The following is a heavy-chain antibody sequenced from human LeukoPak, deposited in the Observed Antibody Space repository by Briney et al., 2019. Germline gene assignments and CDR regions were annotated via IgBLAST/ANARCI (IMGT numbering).Heavy chain of an antibody. J-gene: IGHJ5*02. Sequence: ASVKVSCKASGYTFTGYYMHWVRQAPGQGLEWMGWINPNSGGTNYAQKFQGRVTMTRDMSTTTDYMELSSLRSEDTAVYYCARDNSVGDVAWWFDPWGQGTLVTVSS. CDR2: INPNSGGT. V-gene: IGHV1-2*02. CDR1: GYTFTGYY. D-gene: IGHD1-26*01. CDR3: ARDNSVGDVAWWFDP.